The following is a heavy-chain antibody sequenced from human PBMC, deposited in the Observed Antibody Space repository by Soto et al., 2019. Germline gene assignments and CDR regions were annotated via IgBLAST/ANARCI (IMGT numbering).Heavy chain of an antibody. CDR3: TVWGSGNDFGAA. CDR2: SKNKADSYTT. V-gene: IGHV3-72*01. CDR1: GFTFSDHY. J-gene: IGHJ4*02. D-gene: IGHD3-10*01. Sequence: EVQLVESGGGLVQPGGSLRLSCAASGFTFSDHYMDWVRQAPGKGLEWVGRSKNKADSYTTEYAASVKGRFTISRDGSKNSLFLQMNSLKTEDTAVYYCTVWGSGNDFGAAWGQAILVTVSS.